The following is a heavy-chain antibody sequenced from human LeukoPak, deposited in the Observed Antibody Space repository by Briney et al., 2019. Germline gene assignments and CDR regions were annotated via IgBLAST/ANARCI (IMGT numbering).Heavy chain of an antibody. V-gene: IGHV3-30*18. CDR2: ISYDGSNK. CDR1: GFTFSSYG. D-gene: IGHD2-2*02. Sequence: GRSLRLSCAASGFTFSSYGMHWVRQAPGKGLEWVAVISYDGSNKYYADSVKGRFTISRDNSKNTLYLQMNSLRAEDTAVYYCAKVLGYCSSTSCYIRTAYYGMDVWGQGITVTVSS. CDR3: AKVLGYCSSTSCYIRTAYYGMDV. J-gene: IGHJ6*02.